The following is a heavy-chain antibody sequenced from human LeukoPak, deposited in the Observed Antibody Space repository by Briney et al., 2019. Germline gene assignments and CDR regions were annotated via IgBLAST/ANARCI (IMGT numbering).Heavy chain of an antibody. D-gene: IGHD3-9*01. CDR1: GGSFSGYY. V-gene: IGHV4-34*01. Sequence: PSETLSLTCAVYGGSFSGYYWSWIRQPPGEGLEWIGEINHSGSTNYNPSLKSRVTISVDTSKNQFSLKLSSVTAADTAVYYCARGPPGVLRYFDWLSPLFDYWGQGTLVTVSS. CDR3: ARGPPGVLRYFDWLSPLFDY. CDR2: INHSGST. J-gene: IGHJ4*02.